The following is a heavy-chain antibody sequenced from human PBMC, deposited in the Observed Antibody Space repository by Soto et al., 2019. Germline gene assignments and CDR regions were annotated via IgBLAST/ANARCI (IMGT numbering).Heavy chain of an antibody. CDR1: GFTFSSYD. CDR2: IGTAGDT. D-gene: IGHD5-12*01. J-gene: IGHJ4*02. Sequence: GGSLRLSCAASGFTFSSYDMHWVRQATGKSLEWVSAIGTAGDTYYPGSVKGRFTISRENAKNSLYLQMNSLTAGDTAVYYCARVGGDSGYDYYFDYWGQGALVTVSS. V-gene: IGHV3-13*01. CDR3: ARVGGDSGYDYYFDY.